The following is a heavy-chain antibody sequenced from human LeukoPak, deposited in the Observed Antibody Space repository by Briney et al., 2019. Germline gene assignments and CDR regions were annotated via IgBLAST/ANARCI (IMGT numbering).Heavy chain of an antibody. Sequence: PSETLSLTCTVSGGSISSYYWSWIGQPPGKGLGWIVYIYYSGSTTYNPSLKSRVTISVDTSKNQFSLKLSSVTAADTAVYYCARTGSSDWFDPWGQGTLVTVSS. CDR3: ARTGSSDWFDP. CDR1: GGSISSYY. J-gene: IGHJ5*02. V-gene: IGHV4-59*01. CDR2: IYYSGST. D-gene: IGHD2-15*01.